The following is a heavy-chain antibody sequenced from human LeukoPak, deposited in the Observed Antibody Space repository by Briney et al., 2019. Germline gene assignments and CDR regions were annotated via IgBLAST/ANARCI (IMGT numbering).Heavy chain of an antibody. J-gene: IGHJ6*03. D-gene: IGHD3-10*01. CDR3: ARRKAMVRGVIRVYYYYYMDV. V-gene: IGHV3-21*01. CDR2: ISSSSSYI. CDR1: GFTFSSYS. Sequence: GGSLRLSCAASGFTFSSYSMNWVRQAPGKGLEWVSSISSSSSYIYYADSVKGRFTISRDNAKNSLYLQMNSLRAEDTAVYYCARRKAMVRGVIRVYYYYYMDVWGKGTTVTISS.